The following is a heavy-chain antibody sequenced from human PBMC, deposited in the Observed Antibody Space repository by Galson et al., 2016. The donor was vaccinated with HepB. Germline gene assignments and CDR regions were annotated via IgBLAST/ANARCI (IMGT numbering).Heavy chain of an antibody. CDR1: GFTFSGYD. J-gene: IGHJ4*02. V-gene: IGHV3-48*03. CDR2: ISGSGATI. CDR3: ARDALPEIAGDDYFDS. Sequence: SLRLSCAAFGFTFSGYDMNWVRQAPGKGLEWVSYISGSGATIFYADSVNGRFTISRDNAKKSLYLDMNSLRAEDTAIYYCARDALPEIAGDDYFDSWGQGTLVTVSS. D-gene: IGHD1-26*01.